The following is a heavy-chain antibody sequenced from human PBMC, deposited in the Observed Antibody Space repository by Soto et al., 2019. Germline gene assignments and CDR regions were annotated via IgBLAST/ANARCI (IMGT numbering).Heavy chain of an antibody. D-gene: IGHD5-18*01. CDR3: ARPLYSYGPMDV. Sequence: SETLSLTCTVSGGSVSSGSYYWSWIRQPPGKGLEWIGYIYYSGSTNYNPSLKSRVIISVDTSKNQFSLKLSSVTAADTAVYYCARPLYSYGPMDVWGQGTTVTVSS. V-gene: IGHV4-61*01. CDR2: IYYSGST. CDR1: GGSVSSGSYY. J-gene: IGHJ6*02.